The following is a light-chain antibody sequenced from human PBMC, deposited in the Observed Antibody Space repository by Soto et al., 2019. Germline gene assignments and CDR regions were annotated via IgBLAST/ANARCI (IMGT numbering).Light chain of an antibody. J-gene: IGKJ1*01. V-gene: IGKV1-5*01. CDR1: QSISGW. Sequence: DIQMTQSPSSLSASVGDRVTSTCRASQSISGWLAWYQQKPGKAPKLLIYDASSLESGVPSRFSGSGSGTEFTLTISSLQPDDFATYYCQQYDSYGTFGQGTKVDIK. CDR2: DAS. CDR3: QQYDSYGT.